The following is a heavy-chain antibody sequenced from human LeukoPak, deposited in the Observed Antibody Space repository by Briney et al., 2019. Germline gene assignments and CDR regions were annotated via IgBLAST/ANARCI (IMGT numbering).Heavy chain of an antibody. Sequence: PSETLSLTCAVYGGSFSGYHWSWIRQPPGKGLEWIGEINHSGSTNYNPSLKSRVTISVDTSKNQFSLKLSSVTAADTAVYYCARGLWLWLLGRARWFDPWGQGTLVTVSS. D-gene: IGHD5-18*01. V-gene: IGHV4-34*01. CDR3: ARGLWLWLLGRARWFDP. CDR2: INHSGST. J-gene: IGHJ5*02. CDR1: GGSFSGYH.